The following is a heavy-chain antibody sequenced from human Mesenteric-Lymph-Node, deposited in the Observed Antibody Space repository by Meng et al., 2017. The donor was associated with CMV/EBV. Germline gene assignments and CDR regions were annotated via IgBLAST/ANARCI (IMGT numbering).Heavy chain of an antibody. D-gene: IGHD2-2*01. CDR1: GGSISSYY. CDR2: IYYSGST. Sequence: GSLRLSCTVSGGSISSYYWSWIRQPPGKGLEWIGYIYYSGSTNYNPSLASRVTMSIDTPSKQFSLRMTSVTAADTAVYFCATFCSSTYCSTYFDYWGEGTLVTVSS. CDR3: ATFCSSTYCSTYFDY. V-gene: IGHV4-59*03. J-gene: IGHJ4*02.